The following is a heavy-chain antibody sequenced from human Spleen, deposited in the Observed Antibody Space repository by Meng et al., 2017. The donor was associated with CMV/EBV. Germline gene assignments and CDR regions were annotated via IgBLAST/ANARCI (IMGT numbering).Heavy chain of an antibody. CDR3: VKGWQNLGDY. Sequence: GGSLRLSCAASGFTVSSNYMSWVRQAPGKGLEWVSVIYSGGSTYYADSVKGRLTISRDNSESTLYLQMNSLTAEDTAIYYCVKGWQNLGDYWGQGTLVTVSS. J-gene: IGHJ4*02. V-gene: IGHV3-53*01. D-gene: IGHD7-27*01. CDR2: IYSGGST. CDR1: GFTVSSNY.